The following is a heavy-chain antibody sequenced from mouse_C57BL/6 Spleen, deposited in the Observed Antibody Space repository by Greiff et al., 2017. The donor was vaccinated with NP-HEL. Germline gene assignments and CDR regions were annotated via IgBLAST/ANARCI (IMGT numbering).Heavy chain of an antibody. J-gene: IGHJ3*01. CDR1: GFTFSSYA. V-gene: IGHV5-4*01. Sequence: EVMLVESGGGLVKPGGSLKLSCAASGFTFSSYAMSWVRQTPEKRLEWVATISDGGSYTYYPDNVKGRFTISRDNAKNNLYLQMSHLKSEDTAMYYCARDKRNSYDYDAEFAYWGQGTLVTVSA. CDR2: ISDGGSYT. CDR3: ARDKRNSYDYDAEFAY. D-gene: IGHD2-4*01.